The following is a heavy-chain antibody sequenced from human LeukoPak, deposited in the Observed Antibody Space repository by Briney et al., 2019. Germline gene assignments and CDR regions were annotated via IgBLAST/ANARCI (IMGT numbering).Heavy chain of an antibody. CDR1: GGSLSGYY. J-gene: IGHJ5*02. V-gene: IGHV4-59*01. Sequence: SETLSLTCTVSGGSLSGYYWSWIRQPPGKGLEWIAYIYSSGSANYNPSLKSRLSISVDTSKNQFSLKLTSMTAADTAVYYCARTIIADLWSGTKFDPWGQGTLVTVSS. CDR2: IYSSGSA. CDR3: ARTIIADLWSGTKFDP. D-gene: IGHD3-3*01.